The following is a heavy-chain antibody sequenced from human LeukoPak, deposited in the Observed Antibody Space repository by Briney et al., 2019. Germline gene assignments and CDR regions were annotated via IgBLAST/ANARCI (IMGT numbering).Heavy chain of an antibody. D-gene: IGHD1-1*01. Sequence: SVKVSCKASGGTFSSYAISWVRQAPGQGLEWMGGIIPIFGTANYAQKFQGRVTITTDESTSTAYMELSSLRSEDTAVYYCARGHSWNDVPYDAFDIWGQGTMVTVPS. V-gene: IGHV1-69*05. J-gene: IGHJ3*02. CDR3: ARGHSWNDVPYDAFDI. CDR1: GGTFSSYA. CDR2: IIPIFGTA.